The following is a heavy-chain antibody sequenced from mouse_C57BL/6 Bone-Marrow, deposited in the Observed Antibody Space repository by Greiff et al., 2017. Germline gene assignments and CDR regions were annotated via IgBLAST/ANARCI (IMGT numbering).Heavy chain of an antibody. CDR1: GFTFSDYY. D-gene: IGHD2-5*01. CDR3: ARHTHYSNYGWYFDV. CDR2: ISNGGGST. J-gene: IGHJ1*03. Sequence: EVKVEESGGGLVQPGGSLKLSCAASGFTFSDYYMYWVRQTPEKRLEWVAYISNGGGSTYYPDTVKGRFTISRDNAKNTLYLQMSRLKSEDTAMYYCARHTHYSNYGWYFDVWGTGTTVTVSS. V-gene: IGHV5-12*01.